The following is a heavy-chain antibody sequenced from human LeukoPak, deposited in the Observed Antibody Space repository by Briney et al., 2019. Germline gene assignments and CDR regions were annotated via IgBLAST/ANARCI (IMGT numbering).Heavy chain of an antibody. Sequence: GGSLRLSCAASGFTVSSNFMSWVRQAPGKGLEWVSVIYSGGSTYYADSVKGRFTISRDNSKNTLYLQMNSLRAEDTAVYYCARARGDYYYYYGMDVWGQGTTVTVSS. D-gene: IGHD5-24*01. CDR3: ARARGDYYYYYGMDV. V-gene: IGHV3-66*01. J-gene: IGHJ6*02. CDR2: IYSGGST. CDR1: GFTVSSNF.